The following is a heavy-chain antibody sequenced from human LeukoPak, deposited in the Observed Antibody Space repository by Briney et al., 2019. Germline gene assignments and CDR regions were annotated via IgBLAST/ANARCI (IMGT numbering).Heavy chain of an antibody. J-gene: IGHJ4*02. Sequence: SETLSLTCTVSGGSISSYYWSWIRQPPGKGLEWIGYISYSGSTNYNPSLKSRVTISVDTSKNQFSLKLSSVTAADTAVYYCARDVTLDYWGQGTLVTVSS. V-gene: IGHV4-59*01. CDR2: ISYSGST. CDR1: GGSISSYY. CDR3: ARDVTLDY. D-gene: IGHD5-18*01.